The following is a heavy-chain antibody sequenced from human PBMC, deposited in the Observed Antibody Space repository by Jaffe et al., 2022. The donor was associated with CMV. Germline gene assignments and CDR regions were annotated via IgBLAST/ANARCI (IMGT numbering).Heavy chain of an antibody. CDR1: GGAISSSSYY. Sequence: QLQLQESGPGLVKPSETLSLTCTVSGGAISSSSYYWGWVRQPPGKGLEWIGSVYYSGNRYYNPSLKSRVTISIDTPKNQLSLKLTSVTAADTAVYYCARHAIVVAGGTFRGWFDPWGQGTLVAVSS. D-gene: IGHD2-15*01. V-gene: IGHV4-39*01. CDR2: VYYSGNR. CDR3: ARHAIVVAGGTFRGWFDP. J-gene: IGHJ5*02.